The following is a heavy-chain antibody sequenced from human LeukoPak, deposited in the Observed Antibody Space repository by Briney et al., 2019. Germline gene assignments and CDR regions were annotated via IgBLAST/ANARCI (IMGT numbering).Heavy chain of an antibody. Sequence: SETLSLTCTVSGGSISSYFWTWIRQPPGKGLEWIGYIYYSGSTNYNPSLKSRVTISVDTSKNQFSLKLSSVTAADTAVYYCASGRGILTGYYNVKFDYWGQGTLVTVSS. D-gene: IGHD3-9*01. J-gene: IGHJ4*02. CDR2: IYYSGST. CDR3: ASGRGILTGYYNVKFDY. V-gene: IGHV4-59*08. CDR1: GGSISSYF.